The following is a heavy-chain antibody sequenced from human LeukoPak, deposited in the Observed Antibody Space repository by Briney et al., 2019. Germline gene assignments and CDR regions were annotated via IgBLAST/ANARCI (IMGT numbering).Heavy chain of an antibody. CDR1: GGSISSSSYY. V-gene: IGHV4-39*07. D-gene: IGHD3-10*01. CDR2: IYYSGST. CDR3: ARASGSGSYGSDY. J-gene: IGHJ4*02. Sequence: SETLSLTCTVSGGSISSSSYYWGWIRQPPGKGLEWIGSIYYSGSTYYNPSLKSRVTISVDTSKNQFSLKLSSVTAADTAVYYCARASGSGSYGSDYWGQGTLVTVSS.